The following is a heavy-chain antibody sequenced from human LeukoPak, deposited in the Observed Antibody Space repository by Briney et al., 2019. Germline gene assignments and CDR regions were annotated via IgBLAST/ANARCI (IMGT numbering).Heavy chain of an antibody. CDR2: VYYSGST. J-gene: IGHJ5*01. D-gene: IGHD2-2*01. Sequence: PSETLSLTCSVSGGSISSLYWSWIRQPPGKGLEWIGYVYYSGSTNYNPSLKTRLHLSVDTSKNRFSLKLSSVTAADTAVYYCASSPRLTTSWFLFDSWGHGTLVTVSS. CDR1: GGSISSLY. V-gene: IGHV4-59*08. CDR3: ASSPRLTTSWFLFDS.